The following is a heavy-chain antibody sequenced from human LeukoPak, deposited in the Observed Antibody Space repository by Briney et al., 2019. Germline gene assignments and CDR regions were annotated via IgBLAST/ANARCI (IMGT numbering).Heavy chain of an antibody. D-gene: IGHD2-8*01. CDR2: IYYSGST. CDR3: ARGGVFGASDAFDI. V-gene: IGHV4-31*03. CDR1: GGSISSGGYY. J-gene: IGHJ3*02. Sequence: SETLSLTCTVSGGSISSGGYYWSWIRQHPGTGLEWIGYIYYSGSTYYNPSLKSRVTISVDTSKNQFSLKLSSVTAADTAVYYCARGGVFGASDAFDIWGQGTMVTVSS.